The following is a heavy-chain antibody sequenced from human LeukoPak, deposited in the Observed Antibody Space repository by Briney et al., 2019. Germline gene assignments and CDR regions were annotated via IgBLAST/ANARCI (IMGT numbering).Heavy chain of an antibody. J-gene: IGHJ5*02. V-gene: IGHV4-39*01. Sequence: PSETLSLTCTVSGGSISSSGYYWGWIRQPPGRGLELIASIYYSGSTYYTPSRKIRVTISVDTSKYQLSLKLSSLTAADTAVYYCARHEYSGSYYGLSWFDLWGQGTLVTVSS. CDR1: GGSISSSGYY. CDR3: ARHEYSGSYYGLSWFDL. D-gene: IGHD1-26*01. CDR2: IYYSGST.